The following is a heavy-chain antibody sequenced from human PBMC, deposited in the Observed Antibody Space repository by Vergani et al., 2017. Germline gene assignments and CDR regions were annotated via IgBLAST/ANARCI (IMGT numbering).Heavy chain of an antibody. CDR1: GYTFTSYA. Sequence: QVQLVQSGAEVKKPGASVKVSCKASGYTFTSYAMHWVRQAPGQRLEWMGWINAGNGNTKYSQKFQGRVTITRDTSASTAYMELSSLRSEDTAVYYCARDTVVTAIRYYYYYGKDVWGQGTTVTVSS. J-gene: IGHJ6*02. CDR2: INAGNGNT. CDR3: ARDTVVTAIRYYYYYGKDV. V-gene: IGHV1-3*01. D-gene: IGHD2-21*02.